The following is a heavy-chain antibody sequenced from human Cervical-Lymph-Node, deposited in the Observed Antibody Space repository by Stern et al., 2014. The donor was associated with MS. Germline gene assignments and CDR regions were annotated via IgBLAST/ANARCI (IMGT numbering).Heavy chain of an antibody. CDR2: IIPIFGTP. Sequence: VQLVESGAEVKEPGSSVRVSCKASGGSFSTHAINWVRQAPGQGLAWVGGIIPIFGTPNYAQKVQDRVTIPADESTSTAYMDLSSLRSEDAAVYYCATPSTVIVGGMDVWGQGTTVTVSS. J-gene: IGHJ6*02. CDR1: GGSFSTHA. D-gene: IGHD4-17*01. V-gene: IGHV1-69*01. CDR3: ATPSTVIVGGMDV.